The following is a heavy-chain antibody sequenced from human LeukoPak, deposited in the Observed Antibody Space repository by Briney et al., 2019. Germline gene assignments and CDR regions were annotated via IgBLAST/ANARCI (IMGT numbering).Heavy chain of an antibody. CDR1: GFTFSSYA. CDR3: AKGGAVSSKSITMVRGTRRYYYYMDV. V-gene: IGHV3-23*01. J-gene: IGHJ6*03. Sequence: GGSLRLSCAASGFTFSSYAMSWVRQAPGKGLEWVSAISGSGGSTYYADSVKGRFTISRDNSKNTLYLQMNSLRAEDTAVYYCAKGGAVSSKSITMVRGTRRYYYYMDVWGKGTTVTISS. D-gene: IGHD3-10*01. CDR2: ISGSGGST.